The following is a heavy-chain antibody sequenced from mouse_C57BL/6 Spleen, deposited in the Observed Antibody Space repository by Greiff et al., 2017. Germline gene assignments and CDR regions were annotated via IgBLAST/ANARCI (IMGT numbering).Heavy chain of an antibody. CDR3: AREKTGKAYFDY. D-gene: IGHD4-1*01. V-gene: IGHV1-55*01. CDR1: GYTFTSYW. Sequence: QVQLQQPGAELVKPGASVKMSCKASGYTFTSYWITWVKQRPGQGLEWIGDIYPGSGSTNYNEKFKSKATLTVDTSSSTAYMPLSSLTSEDSAVYYCAREKTGKAYFDYWGQGTTLTVSS. J-gene: IGHJ2*01. CDR2: IYPGSGST.